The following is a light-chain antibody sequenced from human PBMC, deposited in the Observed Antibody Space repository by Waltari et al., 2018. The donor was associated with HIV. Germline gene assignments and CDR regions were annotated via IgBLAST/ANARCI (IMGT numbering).Light chain of an antibody. Sequence: DIQMTQSPSSLYASVGDRVTITCRASQSLNNYLNLYQQKSGKAPKLLIYAASSLQSGVPSRFSGSGSGTDFTLTISSLQPEDFATYYCQQSYSNPRTFGQGTKVEIE. CDR1: QSLNNY. CDR2: AAS. J-gene: IGKJ1*01. CDR3: QQSYSNPRT. V-gene: IGKV1-39*01.